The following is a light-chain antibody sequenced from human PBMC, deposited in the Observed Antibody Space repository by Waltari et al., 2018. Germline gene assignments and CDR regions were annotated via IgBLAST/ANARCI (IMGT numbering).Light chain of an antibody. V-gene: IGLV2-23*02. CDR2: EVT. J-gene: IGLJ3*02. CDR1: TSDVGSGNL. Sequence: SALTQPASVSGSLGQSITISCSGSTSDVGSGNLFPWYQQFPGTVPKLIIYEVTKRPSGVSSRFSGSKSGNMASLTISGLQPEDEADYYCCSYRIGSTPGVFGGGTKVTVL. CDR3: CSYRIGSTPGV.